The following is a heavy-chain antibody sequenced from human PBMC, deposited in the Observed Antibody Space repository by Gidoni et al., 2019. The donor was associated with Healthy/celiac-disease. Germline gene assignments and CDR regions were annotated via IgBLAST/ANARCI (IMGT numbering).Heavy chain of an antibody. CDR2: INHSGST. D-gene: IGHD6-6*01. CDR1: GGSFSGYS. V-gene: IGHV4-34*01. CDR3: ARCHLGYSSSSGPLYYFDY. J-gene: IGHJ4*02. Sequence: QVQLQQWGAGLLKPSETLSLTCAVYGGSFSGYSWSWIRQPPGKGLEWIGEINHSGSTNYNPSLKSRVTISVDTSKNQFSLKLSSVTAADTAVYYCARCHLGYSSSSGPLYYFDYWGQGTLVTVSS.